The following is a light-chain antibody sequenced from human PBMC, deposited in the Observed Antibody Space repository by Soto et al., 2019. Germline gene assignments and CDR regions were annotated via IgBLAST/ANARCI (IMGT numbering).Light chain of an antibody. CDR3: QHYGSSLWT. Sequence: EIVLTQSPGTLSLSPGEGATLSCRASQSISSTYLAWYQQKPGQAPRLLIYGASNRATGIPDRFSGSASGTDFTLTISRLEPEDFAVYYCQHYGSSLWTFGQGTKVEIK. J-gene: IGKJ1*01. CDR2: GAS. V-gene: IGKV3-20*01. CDR1: QSISSTY.